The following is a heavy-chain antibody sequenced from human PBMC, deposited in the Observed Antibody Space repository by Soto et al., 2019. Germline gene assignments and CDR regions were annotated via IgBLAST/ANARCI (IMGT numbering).Heavy chain of an antibody. CDR1: AGSIGSGTHY. V-gene: IGHV4-31*03. CDR3: ARVEVASIGYDY. Sequence: VQLQESGPGLVKPSQTLSLTCTVSAGSIGSGTHYWSWIRQHPGKGLEWIGHIYHSGKTYYNPSLESRVTLSVDTSKNQFSLKVSAVTAADTAVYYCARVEVASIGYDYWGQGTLVIVSS. D-gene: IGHD3-22*01. J-gene: IGHJ4*02. CDR2: IYHSGKT.